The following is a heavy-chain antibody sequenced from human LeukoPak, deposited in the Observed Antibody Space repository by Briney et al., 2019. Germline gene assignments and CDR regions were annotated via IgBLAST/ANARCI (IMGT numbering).Heavy chain of an antibody. V-gene: IGHV4-39*01. CDR2: IYYSGST. CDR1: GGSISSSTYN. Sequence: SETLSLTCTVSGGSISSSTYNWGWIRQPPGKGLEWIGSIYYSGSTYYNPSLKSRATISVDTSKNQFSLKLSSVTAADTAVYYCARHPPDGGYQLLYRNWFDPWGQGTLVTVSS. CDR3: ARHPPDGGYQLLYRNWFDP. J-gene: IGHJ5*02. D-gene: IGHD2-2*02.